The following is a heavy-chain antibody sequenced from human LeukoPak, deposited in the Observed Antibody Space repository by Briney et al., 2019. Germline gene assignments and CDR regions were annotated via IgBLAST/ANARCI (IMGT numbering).Heavy chain of an antibody. V-gene: IGHV4-34*01. Sequence: SETLSLTCTVSGGSMSPYHWGWIRQPPGKGLEWIGEINHSGSTNYNPSLKSRVTISVDTSKNQFSLKLSSVTAADTAVYYCARFRRGYDILTGYYKGFDYWGQGTLVTVSS. D-gene: IGHD3-9*01. J-gene: IGHJ4*02. CDR3: ARFRRGYDILTGYYKGFDY. CDR1: GGSMSPYH. CDR2: INHSGST.